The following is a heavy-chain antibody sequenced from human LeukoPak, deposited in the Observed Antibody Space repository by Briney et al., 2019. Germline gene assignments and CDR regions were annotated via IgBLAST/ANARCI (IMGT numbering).Heavy chain of an antibody. CDR1: GDSVSSNSTA. J-gene: IGHJ3*02. V-gene: IGHV6-1*01. D-gene: IGHD5-24*01. CDR2: TYYRSKWYS. Sequence: SQTLSLTCAISGDSVSSNSTACKWIRQSPSRGLEWLGRTYYRSKWYSDYAVSVKSRITIDPDTSKNQFSLQLNSVTPEDTAVYYCARGGQGDGYSADEAFDIWGQGTMVTVSS. CDR3: ARGGQGDGYSADEAFDI.